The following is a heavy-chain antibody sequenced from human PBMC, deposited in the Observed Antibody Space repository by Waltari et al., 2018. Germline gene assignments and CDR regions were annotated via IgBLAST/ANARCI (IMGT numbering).Heavy chain of an antibody. V-gene: IGHV3-23*01. CDR3: SGGISGTIGSDY. J-gene: IGHJ4*02. D-gene: IGHD1-7*01. CDR1: GFTFGNYA. CDR2: LSGSCRDT. Sequence: EVQLLESGGGLVQPGGSLRLSCTASGFTFGNYAMSWVRQAAGKGLYWFSGLSGSCRDTYYAASVRGRFTISRDNSKNTLSLQMNSLRLDDSAVYYCSGGISGTIGSDYWGQGTQVTVSS.